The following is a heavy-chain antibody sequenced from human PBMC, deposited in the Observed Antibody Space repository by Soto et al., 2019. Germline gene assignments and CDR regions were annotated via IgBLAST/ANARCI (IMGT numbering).Heavy chain of an antibody. CDR3: ARDCSGGSCYPALDYGMDV. J-gene: IGHJ6*02. V-gene: IGHV3-48*03. CDR1: GFTFSSYE. Sequence: GGSLRLSCAASGFTFSSYEMNWVRQAPGKGLEWVSYISSSGSTIYYADSVKGRFTISRDNAKNSLYLQMNSLRAEDTAVYYCARDCSGGSCYPALDYGMDVWGQGTTVTVSS. CDR2: ISSSGSTI. D-gene: IGHD2-15*01.